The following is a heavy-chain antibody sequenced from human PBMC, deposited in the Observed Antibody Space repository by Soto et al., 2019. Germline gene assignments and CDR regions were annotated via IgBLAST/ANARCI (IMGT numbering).Heavy chain of an antibody. CDR2: ISYDGTNK. J-gene: IGHJ4*02. CDR3: ARDPKTSGGQHWAFNYFDS. D-gene: IGHD7-27*01. CDR1: VLSFSISP. Sequence: GSLRLSCAASVLSFSISPMHWVRQAPGKGPEWVALISYDGTNKFYADSVKGRFSISRDNSKSTLYLQVDSLRPEDAAVYYCARDPKTSGGQHWAFNYFDSWGQGTLVTVSS. V-gene: IGHV3-30-3*01.